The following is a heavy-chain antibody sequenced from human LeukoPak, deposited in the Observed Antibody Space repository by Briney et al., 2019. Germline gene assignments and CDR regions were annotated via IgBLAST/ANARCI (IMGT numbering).Heavy chain of an antibody. CDR3: ARVVGGTRFDY. Sequence: GGSLRLSCAASGFTFSGYAMSWVRQAPGKGLEWVSVIYSGGSTYYADSVKGRFTISRDNSKNTLYLQMNTLRAEDTAMYYCARVVGGTRFDYWGQGTLVTVSS. CDR2: IYSGGST. D-gene: IGHD1-26*01. CDR1: GFTFSGYA. J-gene: IGHJ4*02. V-gene: IGHV3-53*01.